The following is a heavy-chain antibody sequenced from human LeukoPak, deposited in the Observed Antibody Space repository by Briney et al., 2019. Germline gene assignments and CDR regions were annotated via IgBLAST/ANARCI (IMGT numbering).Heavy chain of an antibody. CDR2: IYYSGRA. V-gene: IGHV4-59*01. CDR1: GGSISSSY. Sequence: SETLSLTCTVPGGSISSSYWSWIRQRPGKGLEWIGYIYYSGRANYNPSLRSRVTISVDTSQNPFSLRLSSVTPADTAVYYCARVLGHSSARYFDYWGQGTLVTVSS. J-gene: IGHJ4*02. D-gene: IGHD3-22*01. CDR3: ARVLGHSSARYFDY.